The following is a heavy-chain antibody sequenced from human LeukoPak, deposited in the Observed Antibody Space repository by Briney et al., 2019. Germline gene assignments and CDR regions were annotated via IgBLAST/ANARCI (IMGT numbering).Heavy chain of an antibody. J-gene: IGHJ4*02. Sequence: PSETLSLTCTVSGGSISSHYWSWIRQPPGKGLEWIGYIYYSGSTNYNPSLMSRVTISVDTSKNQFSLKLSSVTAADTAVYYCARDTYDYVWGSYRLFDYWGQGTLVTVSS. D-gene: IGHD3-16*02. CDR1: GGSISSHY. CDR2: IYYSGST. CDR3: ARDTYDYVWGSYRLFDY. V-gene: IGHV4-59*11.